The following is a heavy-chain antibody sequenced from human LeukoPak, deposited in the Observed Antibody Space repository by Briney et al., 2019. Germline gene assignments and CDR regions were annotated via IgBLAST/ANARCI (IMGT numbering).Heavy chain of an antibody. CDR1: GGSISSGGYY. J-gene: IGHJ6*03. CDR3: AREIRQLPPLYYYMDV. Sequence: TSSQTLSLTCTVSGGSISSGGYYWSWIRQHPGKGLEWIGYIYYSGSTYYNPSLKSRVTISVDTSKNQFSLKLSSVTAADTAVYYCAREIRQLPPLYYYMDVWGKGTTVTVSS. CDR2: IYYSGST. D-gene: IGHD2-2*01. V-gene: IGHV4-31*03.